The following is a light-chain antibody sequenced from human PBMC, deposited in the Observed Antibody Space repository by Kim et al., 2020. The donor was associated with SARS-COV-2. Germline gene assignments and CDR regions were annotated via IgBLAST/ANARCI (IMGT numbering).Light chain of an antibody. J-gene: IGLJ3*02. CDR2: DVS. CDR3: SSYTSSSTV. CDR1: SSDVGGYNY. V-gene: IGLV2-14*01. Sequence: LTQPASVSGSPGQSITISCTGTSSDVGGYNYVSWYQQHPGKAPKLMIYDVSKRPSGVSNRFSGSKSGNTASLTISGLQAEDEADYYCSSYTSSSTVFGGGTQLTVL.